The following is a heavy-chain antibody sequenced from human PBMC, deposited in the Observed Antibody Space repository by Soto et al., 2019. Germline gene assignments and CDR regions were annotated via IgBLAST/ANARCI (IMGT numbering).Heavy chain of an antibody. CDR2: ISGYNGDI. V-gene: IGHV1-18*04. Sequence: QVHLVQSGGEVKKPGASVKVSCKASGYTFNRYGITWVRQAPGQGLEWLGWISGYNGDINYEQKCQGRVTLSSDTLTSTVYLELKSLRFDDTAVYYCARVRIVGAREIDFWGQGTLVTVSS. J-gene: IGHJ4*02. CDR1: GYTFNRYG. D-gene: IGHD1-26*01. CDR3: ARVRIVGAREIDF.